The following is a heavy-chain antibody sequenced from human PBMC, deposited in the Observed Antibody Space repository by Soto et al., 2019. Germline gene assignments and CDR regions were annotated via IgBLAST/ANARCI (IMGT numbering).Heavy chain of an antibody. J-gene: IGHJ4*02. Sequence: GASVKVSCKASGGTFSSYAISWVRQAPGQGLEWMGGIIPIFGTANYAQKFQGRVTITADESTSTAYMELSSLRSEDTAVYYCLVVNGASSYYFDYWGQGTLVTAPQ. CDR1: GGTFSSYA. D-gene: IGHD3-10*01. CDR3: LVVNGASSYYFDY. CDR2: IIPIFGTA. V-gene: IGHV1-69*13.